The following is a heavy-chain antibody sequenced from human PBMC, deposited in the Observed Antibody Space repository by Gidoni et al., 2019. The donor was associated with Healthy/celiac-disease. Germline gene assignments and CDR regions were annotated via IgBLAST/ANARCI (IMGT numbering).Heavy chain of an antibody. V-gene: IGHV4-39*01. CDR2: IYYSGST. Sequence: QLRLQESGPGLVKPSETLSLTCTVSGGSISSSSYYWGWIRQPPGKGLEWIGSIYYSGSTYYNPSLKSRVTISVDTSKNQFSLKLSSVTAADTAVYYCARLPLGYGMDVWGQGTTVTVSS. CDR3: ARLPLGYGMDV. J-gene: IGHJ6*02. CDR1: GGSISSSSYY.